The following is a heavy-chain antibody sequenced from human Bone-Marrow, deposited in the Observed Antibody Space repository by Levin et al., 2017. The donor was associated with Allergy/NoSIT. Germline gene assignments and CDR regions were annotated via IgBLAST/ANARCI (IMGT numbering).Heavy chain of an antibody. Sequence: GESLKISCAASGFTFGSYAMTWVRQPPGKGLEWVSTISGSGDYTYYADSVKGRFTISRDNSKSTLYLQMNSLRAEDTAVYYCARDDYSRTIDYWGQGTLVTVSS. D-gene: IGHD6-13*01. CDR1: GFTFGSYA. CDR2: ISGSGDYT. J-gene: IGHJ4*02. CDR3: ARDDYSRTIDY. V-gene: IGHV3-23*01.